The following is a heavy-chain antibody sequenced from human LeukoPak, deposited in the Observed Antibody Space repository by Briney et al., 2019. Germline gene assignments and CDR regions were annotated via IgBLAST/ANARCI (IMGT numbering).Heavy chain of an antibody. Sequence: PSETLSLTCAVYGGSFSGYYWTWIRQPPGKGLEWIGEINHLGSTNYNPSLKSRVTISVDTSKNQFSLKLSSVTAADTAVYYCARGRYSSGWYRAEYFQHWGQGTLVAVSS. V-gene: IGHV4-34*01. CDR2: INHLGST. J-gene: IGHJ1*01. D-gene: IGHD6-19*01. CDR3: ARGRYSSGWYRAEYFQH. CDR1: GGSFSGYY.